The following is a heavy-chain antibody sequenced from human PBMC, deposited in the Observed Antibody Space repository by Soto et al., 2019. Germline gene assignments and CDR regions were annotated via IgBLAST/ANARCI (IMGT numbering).Heavy chain of an antibody. CDR1: GYTFTSDG. CDR3: ARDGSYYYGSGDFDY. CDR2: ISAYNGNT. Sequence: ASVKVSCKASGYTFTSDGISWVRQAPGQGLEWMGWISAYNGNTNYAQKLQGRVTMTTDTSTSTAYMELRSLRSDDTAVYYCARDGSYYYGSGDFDYWGQGTLVTVSS. D-gene: IGHD3-10*01. V-gene: IGHV1-18*01. J-gene: IGHJ4*02.